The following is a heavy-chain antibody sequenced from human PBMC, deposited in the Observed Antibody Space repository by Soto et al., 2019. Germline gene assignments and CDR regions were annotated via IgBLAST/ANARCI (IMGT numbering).Heavy chain of an antibody. Sequence: SETLSLTCTVSGGSISSGGYYWSWIRQHPGKGLEWIGYIYYSGSTYYNPSLKSRVTISVDTSKNQFSLKLSSVTAADTAVYYCARGLGYCTNGVCYGPYYFDYWGQGTLVTVSS. V-gene: IGHV4-31*03. CDR2: IYYSGST. J-gene: IGHJ4*02. D-gene: IGHD2-8*01. CDR3: ARGLGYCTNGVCYGPYYFDY. CDR1: GGSISSGGYY.